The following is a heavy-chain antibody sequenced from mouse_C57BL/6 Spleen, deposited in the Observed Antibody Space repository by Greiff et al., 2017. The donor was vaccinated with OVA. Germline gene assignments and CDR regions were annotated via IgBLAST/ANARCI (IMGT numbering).Heavy chain of an antibody. CDR3: ASRGNYLFAY. V-gene: IGHV1-64*01. CDR2: IHPNSGST. J-gene: IGHJ3*01. CDR1: GYTFTSYW. Sequence: QVQLQQPGAELVKPGASVTLSCKASGYTFTSYWMHWVKQRPGQGLEWIGMIHPNSGSTNYNEKFKSKATLTVDKSSSTAYMQLSSLTSEDSAVYYCASRGNYLFAYWGQGTLVTVSA. D-gene: IGHD5-5*01.